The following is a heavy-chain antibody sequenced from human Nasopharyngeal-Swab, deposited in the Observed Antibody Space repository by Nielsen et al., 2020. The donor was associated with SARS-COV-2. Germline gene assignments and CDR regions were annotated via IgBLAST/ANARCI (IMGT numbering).Heavy chain of an antibody. CDR3: AREYGTNWQHHFDY. J-gene: IGHJ4*02. V-gene: IGHV3-23*01. D-gene: IGHD7-27*01. CDR1: GFTFSTV. Sequence: GESLKTSCAALGFTFSTVISWGPPAPGKGLECVSGIGGSGVKIYYAESVKGRFTISRDNSKNTLYLQMNSLRAEDTAVYYCAREYGTNWQHHFDYWGQGIPVTVSS. CDR2: IGGSGVKI.